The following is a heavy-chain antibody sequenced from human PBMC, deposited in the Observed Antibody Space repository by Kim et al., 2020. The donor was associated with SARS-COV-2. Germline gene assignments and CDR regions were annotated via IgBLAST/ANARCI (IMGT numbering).Heavy chain of an antibody. CDR2: ITNDGTIT. Sequence: GGSLRLSCAASGFSFSSYWMHWVRQAPGKGLEWVSGITNDGTITNYADSVKGRFTVSRDNAKNTLYLQMDSLRAEDTAVYYCVRGGGSRCAWTWGEGTL. J-gene: IGHJ1*01. V-gene: IGHV3-74*01. CDR3: VRGGGSRCAWT. D-gene: IGHD3-16*01. CDR1: GFSFSSYW.